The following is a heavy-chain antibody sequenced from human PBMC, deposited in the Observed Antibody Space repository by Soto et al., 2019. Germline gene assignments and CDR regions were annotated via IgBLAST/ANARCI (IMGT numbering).Heavy chain of an antibody. CDR3: ARGVQGLVRYYYYYYGMDV. D-gene: IGHD6-19*01. V-gene: IGHV4-39*07. J-gene: IGHJ6*02. CDR2: IYYSGST. Sequence: SETLSLTCTVSGGSISSSSYYWGWIRQSPGKGLEWIGSIYYSGSTYYNPSLKSRVTISVDTSKNQFSLKLSSVTAADTAVYYCARGVQGLVRYYYYYYGMDVWGQGTTVTVSS. CDR1: GGSISSSSYY.